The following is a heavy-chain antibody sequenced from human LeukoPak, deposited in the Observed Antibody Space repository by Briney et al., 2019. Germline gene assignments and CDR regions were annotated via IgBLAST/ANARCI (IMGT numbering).Heavy chain of an antibody. V-gene: IGHV4-4*07. J-gene: IGHJ6*03. CDR3: ARVDVFGVVSSDYYYYYMDV. CDR2: IYTSGST. CDR1: GGSISGYY. Sequence: SETLSLTCSASGGSISGYYWSWIRQPAGKGLEWIGRIYTSGSTNYNPSLKSRVTMSVDTSKNQFSLKLSYVTAADTAVYYCARVDVFGVVSSDYYYYYMDVWGKGTTITVSS. D-gene: IGHD3-3*01.